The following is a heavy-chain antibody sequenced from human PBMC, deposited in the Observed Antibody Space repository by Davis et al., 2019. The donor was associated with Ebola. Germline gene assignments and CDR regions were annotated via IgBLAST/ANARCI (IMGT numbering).Heavy chain of an antibody. CDR2: IRTKANSYAT. CDR3: AREAPGSGLLDY. V-gene: IGHV3-73*01. J-gene: IGHJ4*02. CDR1: GFSFSGSA. Sequence: AGSLSLSCAVSGFSFSGSAKHCVRQPPGKGREWVGRIRTKANSYATAYSTSVKGRFTIYRDDSKNTAYLQMNSLKTEDTAVYYCAREAPGSGLLDYWGQGTLVTVSS. D-gene: IGHD3-10*01.